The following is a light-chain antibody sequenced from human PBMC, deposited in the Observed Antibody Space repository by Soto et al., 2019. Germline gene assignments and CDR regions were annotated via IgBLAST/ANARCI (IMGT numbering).Light chain of an antibody. V-gene: IGKV3-15*01. CDR1: PSLGRG. J-gene: IGKJ2*01. CDR2: GVS. CDR3: QQYKTWPYT. Sequence: EIVMTQSPATLSVSPGERATLSCRASPSLGRGLAWYQQKPGQAPRLLIYGVSARGTAIPDRFSGGGSGAQFTLTISNLQSEDFAVYYCQQYKTWPYTFGQGTRLEI.